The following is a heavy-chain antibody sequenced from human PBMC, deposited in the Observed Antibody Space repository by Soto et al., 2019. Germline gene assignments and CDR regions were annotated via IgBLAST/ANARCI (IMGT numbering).Heavy chain of an antibody. V-gene: IGHV4-4*07. CDR2: IYATGTT. Sequence: KTSETLSLTCTVSGASISGFYWSWIRKSAGKGLEWIGRIYATGTTDYNPSLKSRVMMSVDTSKKQFSLKLRSVTAADTAVYYCVRDGTKTLRDWFDPWGQGISVTVSS. CDR3: VRDGTKTLRDWFDP. CDR1: GASISGFY. J-gene: IGHJ5*02. D-gene: IGHD1-1*01.